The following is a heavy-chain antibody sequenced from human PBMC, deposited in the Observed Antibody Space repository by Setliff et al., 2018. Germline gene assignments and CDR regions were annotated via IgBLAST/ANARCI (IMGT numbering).Heavy chain of an antibody. D-gene: IGHD3-16*01. J-gene: IGHJ1*01. CDR3: ARAMITFGGVNASFQH. V-gene: IGHV4-38-2*02. CDR2: VYHSGST. Sequence: SETLSLTCSVSNYSINSNTYSYWGWIRQPPGKGLEWIGTVYHSGSTYYNPSLKRRVTVSLDTSKNQFSLKLSSVTAADTDVYYTARAMITFGGVNASFQHWGQGTLVTVSS. CDR1: NYSINSNTYSY.